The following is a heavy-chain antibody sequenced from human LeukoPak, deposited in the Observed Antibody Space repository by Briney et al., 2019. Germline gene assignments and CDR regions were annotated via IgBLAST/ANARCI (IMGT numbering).Heavy chain of an antibody. CDR2: IPSNGGTT. Sequence: PGGSLRLSCSASGSTFSGYAMHWVRQAPGKGLEYVSGIPSNGGTTYYADSVKGRFTISRDNPKNTLYLQMSSLRAEDTAVYFCVRDRVVVTATFDCWGQGTLVTVSS. CDR1: GSTFSGYA. CDR3: VRDRVVVTATFDC. J-gene: IGHJ4*02. V-gene: IGHV3-64D*06. D-gene: IGHD2-21*02.